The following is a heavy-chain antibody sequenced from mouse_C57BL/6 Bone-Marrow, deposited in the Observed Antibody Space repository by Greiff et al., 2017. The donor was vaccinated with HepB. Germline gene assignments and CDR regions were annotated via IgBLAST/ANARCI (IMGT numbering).Heavy chain of an antibody. V-gene: IGHV14-4*01. CDR3: TTTPYYYGSSYGFDY. Sequence: FQLQQSGAELVRPGASVKLSCTASGFNIKDDYMHWVKQRPEQGLEWIGWIDPENGDTEYASKFQGKATITADTSSNTAYLQLSSLTSEDTAVYYCTTTPYYYGSSYGFDYWGQGTTLTVSS. J-gene: IGHJ2*01. CDR1: GFNIKDDY. D-gene: IGHD1-1*01. CDR2: IDPENGDT.